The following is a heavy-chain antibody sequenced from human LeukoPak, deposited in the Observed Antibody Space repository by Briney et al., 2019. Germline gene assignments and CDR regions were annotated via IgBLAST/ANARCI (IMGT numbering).Heavy chain of an antibody. D-gene: IGHD6-13*01. CDR2: FDPEDGET. CDR1: GYTFYSYG. J-gene: IGHJ4*02. V-gene: IGHV1-24*01. Sequence: ASVKVSCKASGYTFYSYGISWVRQAPGQGLQWMGGFDPEDGETIYAQKFQGRVTMTEDTSTDTAYMELSSLRSEDTAVYYCATERPSPYSSPFDYWGQGTLVTVSS. CDR3: ATERPSPYSSPFDY.